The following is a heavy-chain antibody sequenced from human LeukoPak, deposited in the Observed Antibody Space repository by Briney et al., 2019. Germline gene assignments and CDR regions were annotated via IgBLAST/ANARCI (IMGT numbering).Heavy chain of an antibody. V-gene: IGHV3-74*03. CDR2: ITSDGSST. Sequence: GGSLRLSCAASGFTFDITWLHWVRQPPGKGLVWVARITSDGSSTTYAESVKGRFTISRDNAKNTLYLQMNSLRAEDTAVYYCARGVGASYRLYFDYWGQGTLVTVSS. J-gene: IGHJ4*02. CDR3: ARGVGASYRLYFDY. CDR1: GFTFDITW. D-gene: IGHD1-26*01.